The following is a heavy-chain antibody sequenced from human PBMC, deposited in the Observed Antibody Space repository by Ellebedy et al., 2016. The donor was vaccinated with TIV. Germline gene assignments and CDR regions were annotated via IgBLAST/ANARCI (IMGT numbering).Heavy chain of an antibody. Sequence: GESLKISCEVSGFTFSYAWMSWVRQAPGKGLEWVGRIKSRADGGTTDYAAPVKGRFTISRDDSKNTLFLQMNSLTTEDTADYYCNNFMVRGDYYYGMDIWGQGTTVTVSS. D-gene: IGHD3-10*01. J-gene: IGHJ6*02. V-gene: IGHV3-15*01. CDR1: GFTFSYAW. CDR2: IKSRADGGTT. CDR3: NNFMVRGDYYYGMDI.